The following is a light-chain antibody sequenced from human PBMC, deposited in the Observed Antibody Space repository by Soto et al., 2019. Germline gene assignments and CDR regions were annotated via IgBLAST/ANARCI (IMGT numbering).Light chain of an antibody. V-gene: IGKV3-20*01. CDR1: QSVSSSY. CDR2: GAS. Sequence: EIVLTQSPGTLYSSPGERATLSCRASQSVSSSYLAWYQQKPGQAPRLLIYGASSRATGIPDRFSGGGSGTDFTLSISGLEPEDFAVYYCQQYGSSPWTFGQGTKVEIK. CDR3: QQYGSSPWT. J-gene: IGKJ1*01.